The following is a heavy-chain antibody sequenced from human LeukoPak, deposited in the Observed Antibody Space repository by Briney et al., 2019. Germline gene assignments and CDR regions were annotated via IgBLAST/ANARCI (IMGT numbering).Heavy chain of an antibody. CDR3: ARVGEITTTHYYYMDV. J-gene: IGHJ6*03. CDR2: ISAYNGNT. CDR1: GYTFTSYG. V-gene: IGHV1-18*01. D-gene: IGHD3-22*01. Sequence: ASVKVSCKASGYTFTSYGISWVRQAPGQGLEWMGWISAYNGNTNYAQKLQGRVTMTTDTSTSTAYMELRSLRSDDTAVYYCARVGEITTTHYYYMDVWGKGTTVTVSS.